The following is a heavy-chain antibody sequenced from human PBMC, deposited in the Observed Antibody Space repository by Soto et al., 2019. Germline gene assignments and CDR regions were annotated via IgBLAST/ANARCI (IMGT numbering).Heavy chain of an antibody. D-gene: IGHD3-22*01. CDR3: ARDPNNSSSWWLDP. Sequence: QVQLVESGGCLVKPGGTLRLSCTGSGFTFSDYYMTWIRQAPGKGLEWVSYISYGSSYTKYADSVKGRFTISRDNAKNSLFLQMNNLRTEDTAIYYCARDPNNSSSWWLDPWGRGALVTVSS. V-gene: IGHV3-11*06. CDR1: GFTFSDYY. CDR2: ISYGSSYT. J-gene: IGHJ5*02.